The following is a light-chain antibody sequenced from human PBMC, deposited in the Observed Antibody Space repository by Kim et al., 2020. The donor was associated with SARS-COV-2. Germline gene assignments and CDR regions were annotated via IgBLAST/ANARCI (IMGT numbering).Light chain of an antibody. CDR1: QDIGTW. Sequence: DIQMTQSPSSVPASVGDRVTITCRASQDIGTWLAWYQQKPGKAPELLIYGSSTLQSGVPSRFSGSGSGTDFTLTISCLQPEDFATYFCQQANSLPRTFGPGTKVDI. V-gene: IGKV1-12*01. J-gene: IGKJ3*01. CDR3: QQANSLPRT. CDR2: GSS.